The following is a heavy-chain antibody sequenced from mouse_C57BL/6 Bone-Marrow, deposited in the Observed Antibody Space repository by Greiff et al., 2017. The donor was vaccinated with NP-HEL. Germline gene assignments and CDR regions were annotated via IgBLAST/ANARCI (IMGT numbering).Heavy chain of an antibody. V-gene: IGHV1-39*01. J-gene: IGHJ2*01. D-gene: IGHD2-1*01. CDR1: GYSFTDYN. Sequence: VQLQQSGPELVKPGASVKISCKASGYSFTDYNMNWVKQSNGKSLEWIGVINPNYGTTSYNQKFKGKATLTVDQSSSTAYMQLDSLTSEDSAVYYCRYYGNYGYYFDYWGQGTTLTVSS. CDR3: RYYGNYGYYFDY. CDR2: INPNYGTT.